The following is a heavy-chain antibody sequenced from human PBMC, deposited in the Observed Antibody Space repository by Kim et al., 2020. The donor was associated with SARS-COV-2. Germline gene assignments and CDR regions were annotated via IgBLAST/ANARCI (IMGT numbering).Heavy chain of an antibody. D-gene: IGHD6-19*01. J-gene: IGHJ5*02. CDR2: T. V-gene: IGHV4-59*09. Sequence: TNYNPSRKSRVTISVDTSKNQFSLKLSSVTAADTAVYYCARGRQWLVFDPWGQGTLVTVSS. CDR3: ARGRQWLVFDP.